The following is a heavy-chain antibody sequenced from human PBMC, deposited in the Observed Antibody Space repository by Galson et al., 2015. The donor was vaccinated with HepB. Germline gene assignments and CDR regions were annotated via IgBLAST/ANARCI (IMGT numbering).Heavy chain of an antibody. CDR2: MWYDGSNE. Sequence: SLRLSCAASGFTFSTFGMHWVRQAPGEGLEWVAVMWYDGSNEYYADSVKGRFTISRDNSKNTLYLQIHSLRAEDTAVYYCARVPAAAGNYFDYWGQGTLVSVSS. V-gene: IGHV3-33*01. D-gene: IGHD6-13*01. CDR1: GFTFSTFG. CDR3: ARVPAAAGNYFDY. J-gene: IGHJ4*02.